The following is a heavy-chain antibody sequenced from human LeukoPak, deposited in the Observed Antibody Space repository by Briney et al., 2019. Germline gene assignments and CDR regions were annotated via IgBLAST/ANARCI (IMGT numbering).Heavy chain of an antibody. CDR2: ISYDGSNK. CDR3: ARPLKISLYDFWSGYYSGMDV. J-gene: IGHJ6*02. D-gene: IGHD3-3*01. V-gene: IGHV3-30*03. CDR1: GFTFSSYG. Sequence: GRSLRLSCAASGFTFSSYGMHWVRQAPGKGLEWVAVISYDGSNKYYADSVKGRFTISRDNSKNTLYLQMNSLRAEDTAVYYCARPLKISLYDFWSGYYSGMDVWGQGTTVTVSS.